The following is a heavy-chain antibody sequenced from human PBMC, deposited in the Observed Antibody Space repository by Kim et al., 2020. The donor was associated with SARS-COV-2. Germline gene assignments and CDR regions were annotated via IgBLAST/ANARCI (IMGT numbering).Heavy chain of an antibody. Sequence: SETLSLTCAVYGGSFSGYYWSWIRQPPGKGLEWIGEINHSGSTNYNPSLKSRVTISVDTSKNQFSLKLSSVTAADTAVYYCARGKPRGDSSSWTWRYYYGMDVWGQGTTVTVSS. V-gene: IGHV4-34*01. J-gene: IGHJ6*02. CDR2: INHSGST. CDR1: GGSFSGYY. CDR3: ARGKPRGDSSSWTWRYYYGMDV. D-gene: IGHD6-13*01.